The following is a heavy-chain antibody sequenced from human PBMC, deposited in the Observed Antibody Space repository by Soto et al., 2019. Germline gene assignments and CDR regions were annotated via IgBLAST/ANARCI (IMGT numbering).Heavy chain of an antibody. CDR2: VSFDGNNK. D-gene: IGHD3-10*01. CDR3: AKDRRVREVFDY. J-gene: IGHJ4*02. CDR1: GFTFSDYG. Sequence: QVQLVESGGGVVQPGRSLRISCAASGFTFSDYGMHWVRQTPGKGLEWVAVVSFDGNNKYYADSVKGRFTISRDNSKNTLYLQMNSLRAEDTAVYYCAKDRRVREVFDYWGQGTLVTVSS. V-gene: IGHV3-30*18.